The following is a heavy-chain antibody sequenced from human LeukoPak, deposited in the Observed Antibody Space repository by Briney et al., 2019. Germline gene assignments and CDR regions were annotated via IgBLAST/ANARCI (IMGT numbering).Heavy chain of an antibody. CDR1: GYTFTSYG. CDR3: ASSMTTVTDFDY. D-gene: IGHD4-17*01. V-gene: IGHV1-18*01. Sequence: WASVKVSCKASGYTFTSYGISWVRQAPGQGLEWMGWISAYNGNTNYAQKLQGRVTMTTDTSTSTAYMELRSLRSDDTAVYYCASSMTTVTDFDYWGQGTLVTVSS. CDR2: ISAYNGNT. J-gene: IGHJ4*02.